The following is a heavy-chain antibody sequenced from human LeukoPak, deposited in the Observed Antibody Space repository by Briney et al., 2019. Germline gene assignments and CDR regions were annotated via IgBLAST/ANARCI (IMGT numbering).Heavy chain of an antibody. CDR3: ATGTIVATIWGTTNYYYYGMDV. J-gene: IGHJ6*02. D-gene: IGHD5-12*01. V-gene: IGHV1-24*01. Sequence: ASVKVSCKVSGYTPTELSMHWVRQAPGKGLEWMGGFDPEDGETIYAQKFQGRVTMTEDTSTDTAYMELSSLRSEDTAVYYCATGTIVATIWGTTNYYYYGMDVWGQGTTVTVSS. CDR1: GYTPTELS. CDR2: FDPEDGET.